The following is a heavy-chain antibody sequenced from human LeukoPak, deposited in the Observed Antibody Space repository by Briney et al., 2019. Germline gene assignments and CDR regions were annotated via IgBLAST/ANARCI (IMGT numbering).Heavy chain of an antibody. CDR3: ARGVLYGGTNY. CDR1: GFTFSSYW. CDR2: INSDGSST. D-gene: IGHD4-23*01. J-gene: IGHJ4*02. Sequence: PGGSLRLSCAASGFTFSSYWMHWVRQAPGKGLVWVSRINSDGSSTSYADSVKGRVTISRDNAKNTLNLQMNSLRAEDTAVYYCARGVLYGGTNYWGQGTLVTVSS. V-gene: IGHV3-74*01.